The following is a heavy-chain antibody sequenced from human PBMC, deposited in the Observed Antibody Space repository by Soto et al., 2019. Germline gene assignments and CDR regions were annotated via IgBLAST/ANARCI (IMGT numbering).Heavy chain of an antibody. V-gene: IGHV1-69*13. CDR2: TIPIFGTA. Sequence: GASVKVSCKASGGTFSSYAISWVRQAPGQGLEWMGGTIPIFGTANYAQKFQGRVTITADESTSTAYMELSSLRSEDTAVYYCARGINRRYYGMDVWGQGTTVTVSS. CDR3: ARGINRRYYGMDV. J-gene: IGHJ6*02. CDR1: GGTFSSYA.